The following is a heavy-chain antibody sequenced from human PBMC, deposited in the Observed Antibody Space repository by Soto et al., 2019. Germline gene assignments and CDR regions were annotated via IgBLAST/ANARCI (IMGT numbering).Heavy chain of an antibody. Sequence: QVQLVESGGGLVKPGRSLRLSCAASGFTFSDSYMSWIRQAPGKGLEWLSYISSDGTVKRYAFSVAGRFTISRDNAKNSLFLQMNSLRAEDTAVYYCARDDRGKRGAHYYYSGMDVWGQGTTVTVSS. CDR1: GFTFSDSY. V-gene: IGHV3-11*01. CDR2: ISSDGTVK. CDR3: ARDDRGKRGAHYYYSGMDV. J-gene: IGHJ6*02. D-gene: IGHD3-16*01.